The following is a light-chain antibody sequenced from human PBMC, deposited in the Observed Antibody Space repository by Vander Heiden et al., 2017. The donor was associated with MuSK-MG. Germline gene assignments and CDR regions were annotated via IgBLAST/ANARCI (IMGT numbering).Light chain of an antibody. CDR1: QSVSSY. CDR2: DAS. CDR3: QQRSNCPMT. Sequence: EIVLTQSPATLSLSPGERATLSCRASQSVSSYLAWYQQKPGQAPRLLIYDASNRATGIPARFSGSGSGTDFTLTISSLEPEDFAVYYYQQRSNCPMTFGQGTKVEIK. V-gene: IGKV3-11*01. J-gene: IGKJ1*01.